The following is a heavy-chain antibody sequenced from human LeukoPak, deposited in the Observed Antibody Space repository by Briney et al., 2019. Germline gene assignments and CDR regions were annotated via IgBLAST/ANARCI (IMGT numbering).Heavy chain of an antibody. CDR1: GFTFCDYA. J-gene: IGHJ6*02. Sequence: GGSLRHSCTASGFTFCDYAMSWVRQAPGKGLEWVGFIRSKAYGGTSEYAASVKGRFTISRDESKSIAYLQMNSLKTQGTAVYYCTRTPPSYSDFWSGPSMDVWGQGTTVTVSS. V-gene: IGHV3-49*04. D-gene: IGHD3-3*01. CDR2: IRSKAYGGTS. CDR3: TRTPPSYSDFWSGPSMDV.